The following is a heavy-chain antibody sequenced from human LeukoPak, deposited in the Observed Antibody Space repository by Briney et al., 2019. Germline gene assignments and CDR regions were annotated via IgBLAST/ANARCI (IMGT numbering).Heavy chain of an antibody. CDR2: INPNSGGT. J-gene: IGHJ4*02. CDR3: ARVPYSGYDIDY. D-gene: IGHD5-12*01. Sequence: GASVKVSCKASGYTFTGHYMHWVRQAPGQGLEWVGWINPNSGGTNYAQKFQGRVTMTRDTSISTAYMELSRLRSDDTTLYYCARVPYSGYDIDYWGQGTLVTVSS. CDR1: GYTFTGHY. V-gene: IGHV1-2*02.